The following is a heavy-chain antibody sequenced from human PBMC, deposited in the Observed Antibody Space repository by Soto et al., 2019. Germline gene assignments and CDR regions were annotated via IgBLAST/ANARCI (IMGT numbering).Heavy chain of an antibody. CDR2: IKHDGSEK. Sequence: EVQLVESGGGLVQPGGFLRLSCAASGFTFSSYWMSWVRQAPGKGLEWVANIKHDGSEKYYVDSVKGRFTISRDNAKNSLYLQMNSLRAEDTAVYYCARDVNDYYYGMDVCGQGTTVTVSS. CDR1: GFTFSSYW. J-gene: IGHJ6*02. V-gene: IGHV3-7*01. CDR3: ARDVNDYYYGMDV.